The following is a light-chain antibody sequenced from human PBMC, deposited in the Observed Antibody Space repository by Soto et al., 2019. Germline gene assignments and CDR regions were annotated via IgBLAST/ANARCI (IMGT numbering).Light chain of an antibody. Sequence: QSVLTQPPSVSAAPGETVTISCSLSSSNIGYNYVSWYQHLPGTAPKLLIYDNNKRPSEIPDRFSGSKSGTSATLGIAGLQTGDEADYYCGTWDASLNAGVFGGGTQLTVL. CDR3: GTWDASLNAGV. CDR1: SSNIGYNY. CDR2: DNN. J-gene: IGLJ2*01. V-gene: IGLV1-51*01.